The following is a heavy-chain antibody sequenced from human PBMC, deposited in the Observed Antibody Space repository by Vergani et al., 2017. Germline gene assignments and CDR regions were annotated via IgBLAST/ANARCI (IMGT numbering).Heavy chain of an antibody. CDR2: INHSGSN. CDR1: GGSFSGYY. J-gene: IGHJ4*02. V-gene: IGHV4-34*01. D-gene: IGHD5-12*01. Sequence: QVQLQQWGAGLLKPSETLSLTCAVYGGSFSGYYWSWIRQPQGKGLEWIGEINHSGSNNYNPSLKSRVNISVDTYKNQFSLKLSSVTAADTAVYYSSRVWGGYSGYDLIDYWGQGTLGTVSS. CDR3: SRVWGGYSGYDLIDY.